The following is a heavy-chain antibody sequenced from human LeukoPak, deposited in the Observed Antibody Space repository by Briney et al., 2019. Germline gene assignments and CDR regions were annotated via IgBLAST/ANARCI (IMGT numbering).Heavy chain of an antibody. V-gene: IGHV4-59*08. CDR3: ARHVGYGNNWFDP. CDR1: GGSISSYY. Sequence: SETGSLTCTVSGGSISSYYWSWIRQPPGKGLEWIGYIYYSGSTNYNPSLKSRVTISVDTSKNQFSLKLRSVTAADTAVYYCARHVGYGNNWFDPWGQGTLVTAST. D-gene: IGHD5-18*01. CDR2: IYYSGST. J-gene: IGHJ5*02.